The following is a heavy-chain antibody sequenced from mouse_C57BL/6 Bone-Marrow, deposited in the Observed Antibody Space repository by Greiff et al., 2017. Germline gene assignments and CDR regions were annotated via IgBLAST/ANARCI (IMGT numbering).Heavy chain of an antibody. CDR1: GFNIKDDY. V-gene: IGHV14-4*01. J-gene: IGHJ3*01. D-gene: IGHD1-1*01. Sequence: VQLQQSGAELVRPGASVKLSCTASGFNIKDDYMHWVKQRPEQGLEWIGWIYPENGDTEYASKFQGKATITADTSSNTAYLQLSSLPSEDTAVYYCTAYCYVFAYWGQGTLVTVSA. CDR2: IYPENGDT. CDR3: TAYCYVFAY.